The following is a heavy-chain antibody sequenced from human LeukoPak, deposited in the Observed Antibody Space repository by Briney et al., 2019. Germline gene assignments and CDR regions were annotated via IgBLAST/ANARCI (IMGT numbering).Heavy chain of an antibody. J-gene: IGHJ4*02. CDR3: ARGYSSRSRTVGY. Sequence: SETLSLTCAVYGVSFSGYYWSWVRQPPGKGLEWVGEINHSGSTNYNPSLKSRVTISVDTSKNQFSLKLSSVTAADTAVYYCARGYSSRSRTVGYWGQGTLVTVSS. V-gene: IGHV4-34*01. D-gene: IGHD6-13*01. CDR1: GVSFSGYY. CDR2: INHSGST.